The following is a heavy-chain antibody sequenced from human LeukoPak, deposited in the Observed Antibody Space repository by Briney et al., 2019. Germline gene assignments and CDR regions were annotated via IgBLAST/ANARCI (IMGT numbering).Heavy chain of an antibody. V-gene: IGHV4-59*01. CDR1: GGSISSYY. J-gene: IGHJ6*03. CDR2: IHYSGST. D-gene: IGHD3-9*01. Sequence: NPSETLSLTCTVSGGSISSYYWSWIRQPPGKGLEWIGYIHYSGSTNYNPSLKSRVTISVDTSKNQISLKLSSVTAADTAVYYCATGTLRYFDWSQYYYYYYYMDVWGKGTTVTVSS. CDR3: ATGTLRYFDWSQYYYYYYYMDV.